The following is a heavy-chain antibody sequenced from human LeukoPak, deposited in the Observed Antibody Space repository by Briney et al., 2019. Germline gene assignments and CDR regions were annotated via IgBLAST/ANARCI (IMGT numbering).Heavy chain of an antibody. D-gene: IGHD5-18*01. Sequence: GGSLRLSCAASGFSVSNNYMTWVRQAPGKGLEWVSVVYSGGNTYYADFVKGRFTISRDNSKNTLYLQMNSLTVEDTAVCYCARVEYSYGPPYYYFYYMDVWGKGTTVTVSS. J-gene: IGHJ6*03. CDR3: ARVEYSYGPPYYYFYYMDV. CDR2: VYSGGNT. CDR1: GFSVSNNY. V-gene: IGHV3-53*01.